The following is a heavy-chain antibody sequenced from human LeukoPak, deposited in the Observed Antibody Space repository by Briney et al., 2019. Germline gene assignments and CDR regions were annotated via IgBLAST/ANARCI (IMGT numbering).Heavy chain of an antibody. CDR2: IYYSGST. Sequence: SETLSLTCTVSGGSISSSSYYWGWIRQPPGKGLEWIGSIYYSGSTYYNPSLKSRVTISVDTSKNQFSLKLSSVTAADTAVYYCARVDSYSSSWYVRMYYFDYWGQGTLVTVSS. V-gene: IGHV4-39*07. CDR1: GGSISSSSYY. CDR3: ARVDSYSSSWYVRMYYFDY. J-gene: IGHJ4*02. D-gene: IGHD6-13*01.